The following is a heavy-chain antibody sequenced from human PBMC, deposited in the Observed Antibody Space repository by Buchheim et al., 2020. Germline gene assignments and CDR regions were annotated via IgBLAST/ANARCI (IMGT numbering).Heavy chain of an antibody. J-gene: IGHJ4*02. CDR1: GGSISSGNYY. CDR2: IYNSGNPYTSGST. D-gene: IGHD1-26*01. CDR3: ARAHRVAARTLEY. V-gene: IGHV4-61*02. Sequence: QVQLQESGPGLVKPSQTLSLTCTVSGGSISSGNYYWTWIRQPAGKGLELIGRIYNSGNPYTSGSTNYNPALESRVTLSLDTSKNQFSLRLSSVTAADTAVYYCARAHRVAARTLEYWGPGIL.